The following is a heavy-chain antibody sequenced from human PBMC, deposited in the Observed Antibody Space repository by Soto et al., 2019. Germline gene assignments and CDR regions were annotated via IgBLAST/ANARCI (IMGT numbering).Heavy chain of an antibody. J-gene: IGHJ4*02. CDR3: ARADSGWYWHLDY. V-gene: IGHV1-69*13. D-gene: IGHD6-19*01. Sequence: SVKVSCKASGGTFSSYAISWVRQAPGQGLEWMGGIIPIFGTANYAQKFQGRVTITADESTSTAYMELSSLRSEDTAVYYCARADSGWYWHLDYWGQGTLVTVSS. CDR1: GGTFSSYA. CDR2: IIPIFGTA.